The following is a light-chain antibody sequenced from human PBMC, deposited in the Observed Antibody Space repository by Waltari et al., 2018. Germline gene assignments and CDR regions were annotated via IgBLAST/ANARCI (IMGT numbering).Light chain of an antibody. CDR2: EVR. CDR3: RSYAGSNNVV. Sequence: QSALTQPPSASGPPGPSVTISCTGTSSDVGRYNYVPWYQQHPGKAPTLMLFEVRNRPSGVPDRFSGSKSGNTASLTVSGLQAEDEADYYCRSYAGSNNVVFGGGTKLTVL. J-gene: IGLJ2*01. V-gene: IGLV2-8*01. CDR1: SSDVGRYNY.